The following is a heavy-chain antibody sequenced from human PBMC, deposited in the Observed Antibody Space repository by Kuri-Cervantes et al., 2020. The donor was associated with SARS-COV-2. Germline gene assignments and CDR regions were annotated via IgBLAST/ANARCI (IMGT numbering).Heavy chain of an antibody. CDR3: ARGSAGGRYSNYVLDY. V-gene: IGHV1-46*01. Sequence: ASVKVSCKASEYTFTSYYMHWVRQAPGQGLEWMGIINPSGGSTSYAQKFQGRVTMTRDTSTSTVYMELSSLRSEDTAVYYCARGSAGGRYSNYVLDYWGQGTLVTVSS. CDR1: EYTFTSYY. D-gene: IGHD4-11*01. CDR2: INPSGGST. J-gene: IGHJ4*02.